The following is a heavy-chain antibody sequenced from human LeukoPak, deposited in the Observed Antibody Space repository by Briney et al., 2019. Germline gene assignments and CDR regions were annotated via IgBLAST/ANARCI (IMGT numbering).Heavy chain of an antibody. J-gene: IGHJ1*01. CDR2: ISGSGGST. CDR3: AKDMMSRSCSWIFQH. Sequence: PGGSLRLSCAASGFTFSSYAMSWVRQAPGKGLEWVSAISGSGGSTYYADSVKGRFTISRDNSKNTLYLQMNSLRAEDTAVYYCAKDMMSRSCSWIFQHWGQGTLVTVSS. V-gene: IGHV3-23*01. CDR1: GFTFSSYA. D-gene: IGHD6-13*01.